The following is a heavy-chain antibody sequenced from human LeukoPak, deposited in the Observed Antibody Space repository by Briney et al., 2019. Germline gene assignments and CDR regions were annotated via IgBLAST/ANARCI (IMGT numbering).Heavy chain of an antibody. Sequence: PGGSLRLSCAASGFTFSTYAMHWVRQAPGKGLEWVALIWYDGSNKYYADSVKGRFTISRDNSKNTLYLQMSSLRAEDTAVYYCGRDSVSGWPGGYFDYWGQGTLVTVSS. J-gene: IGHJ4*02. D-gene: IGHD6-19*01. CDR3: GRDSVSGWPGGYFDY. CDR2: IWYDGSNK. CDR1: GFTFSTYA. V-gene: IGHV3-33*01.